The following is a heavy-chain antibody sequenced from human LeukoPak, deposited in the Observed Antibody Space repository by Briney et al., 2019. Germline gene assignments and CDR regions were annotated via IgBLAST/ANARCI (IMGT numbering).Heavy chain of an antibody. Sequence: GGSLRLSCAASGFIFSDYYMSWIRQAPAKGLEWVSYISSGGSTIYYADSVKGRFTISRDNAKNSLYLQMNSLRAEDTAVYYCARVVVVGVVWFDPWGQGTLVTVSS. V-gene: IGHV3-11*04. CDR2: ISSGGSTI. CDR3: ARVVVVGVVWFDP. D-gene: IGHD2-15*01. J-gene: IGHJ5*02. CDR1: GFIFSDYY.